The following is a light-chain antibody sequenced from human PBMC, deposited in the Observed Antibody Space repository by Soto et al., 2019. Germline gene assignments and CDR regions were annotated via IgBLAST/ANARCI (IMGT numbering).Light chain of an antibody. Sequence: QSALTQPASVSGCPGQSITISCTGTSSDVGGYNYVSWYQQHPGKAPKLMIYDVNNRPSGVSDRFSGSKSGNTASLTISGLQAEDEADYYCSSYISSSTHVFGTATKLTVL. J-gene: IGLJ1*01. CDR3: SSYISSSTHV. CDR2: DVN. CDR1: SSDVGGYNY. V-gene: IGLV2-14*03.